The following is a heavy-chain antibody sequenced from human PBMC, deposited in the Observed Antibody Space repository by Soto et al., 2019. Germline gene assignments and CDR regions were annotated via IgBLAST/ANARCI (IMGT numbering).Heavy chain of an antibody. CDR3: ARDKDRQQLGGNYYYIMDV. CDR2: IMPVFPTP. Sequence: SAKVSCKASGGTFRTSAISWVRQAPGQGLEWMGGIMPVFPTPDYAQKFQGRVTITADESTGTAYMELSSLRSEDTAVYYCARDKDRQQLGGNYYYIMDVWGQGTTVTVSS. J-gene: IGHJ6*01. V-gene: IGHV1-69*13. CDR1: GGTFRTSA. D-gene: IGHD3-3*02.